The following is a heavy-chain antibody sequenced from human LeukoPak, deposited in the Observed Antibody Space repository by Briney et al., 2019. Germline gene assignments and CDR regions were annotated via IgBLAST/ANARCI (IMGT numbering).Heavy chain of an antibody. D-gene: IGHD5-24*01. J-gene: IGHJ3*02. Sequence: RPGGSLRLSCAASGFTFDDYGMSWVRQAPGKGLEWVSGISWNSGSIGYADSVKGRFTISRDNAKNSLYLQMNSLRAEDTALYYCAKDIRDAGSGSFGAFDIWGQGTMVTVSS. V-gene: IGHV3-9*01. CDR1: GFTFDDYG. CDR3: AKDIRDAGSGSFGAFDI. CDR2: ISWNSGSI.